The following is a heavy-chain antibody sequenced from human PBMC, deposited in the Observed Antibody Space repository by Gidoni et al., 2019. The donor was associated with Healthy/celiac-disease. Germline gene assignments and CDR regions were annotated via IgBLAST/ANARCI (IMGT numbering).Heavy chain of an antibody. CDR1: GFTFSSYA. J-gene: IGHJ4*02. V-gene: IGHV3-23*01. CDR2: ISGSGGST. Sequence: CAASGFTFSSYAMSWVRQAPGKGLEWVSAISGSGGSTYYADSVKGRFTISRDNSKNTLYLQMNSLRAEDTAVYYCAKREIYGDSKNFDYWGQGTLVTVSS. D-gene: IGHD4-17*01. CDR3: AKREIYGDSKNFDY.